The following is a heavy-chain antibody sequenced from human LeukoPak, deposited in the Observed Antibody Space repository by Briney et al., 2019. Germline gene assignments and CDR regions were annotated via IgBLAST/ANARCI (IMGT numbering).Heavy chain of an antibody. CDR3: ARNPAYCTSTSCYNDY. CDR1: GYTFTIYY. J-gene: IGHJ4*02. D-gene: IGHD2-2*02. V-gene: IGHV1-2*02. CDR2: INPNSGGT. Sequence: GASVKVSCEASGYTFTIYYMHWVRQAPGQGLEWMGWINPNSGGTSYARRFQGRVTMTRDTSISTAYMELSRLTSDDTAVYYCARNPAYCTSTSCYNDYWGQGTLVTVSS.